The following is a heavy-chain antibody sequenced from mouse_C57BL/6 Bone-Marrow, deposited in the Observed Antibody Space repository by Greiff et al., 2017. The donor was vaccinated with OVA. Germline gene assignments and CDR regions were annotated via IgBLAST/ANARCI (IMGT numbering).Heavy chain of an antibody. CDR2: INPGSGGT. CDR3: ARWGNFYFDY. D-gene: IGHD2-1*01. V-gene: IGHV1-54*01. Sequence: QVQLQQSGAELVRPGTLVKVSCKASGYAFTNYLIEWVKQRPGQGLEWIGVINPGSGGTNYNEKFKGKATLTADKASSTAYMQLSSLTSEDSAVYFCARWGNFYFDYWGQGTTLTVSS. J-gene: IGHJ2*01. CDR1: GYAFTNYL.